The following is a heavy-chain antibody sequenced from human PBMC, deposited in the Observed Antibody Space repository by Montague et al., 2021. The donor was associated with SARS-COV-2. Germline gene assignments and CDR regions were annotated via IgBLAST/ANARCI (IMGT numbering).Heavy chain of an antibody. CDR2: IYWDDDK. V-gene: IGHV2-5*02. CDR1: GFSLNTSGEG. Sequence: PALVKPTQTLTLTCTFPGFSLNTSGEGVGRVRQPPGKALEWLALIYWDDDKRYSPSLKSRSTISKDTTKNEVVLTVANMDPVDTAVYYCARGGGNSADYYNYTMDVWGQGTTVTVFS. CDR3: ARGGGNSADYYNYTMDV. D-gene: IGHD4-23*01. J-gene: IGHJ6*02.